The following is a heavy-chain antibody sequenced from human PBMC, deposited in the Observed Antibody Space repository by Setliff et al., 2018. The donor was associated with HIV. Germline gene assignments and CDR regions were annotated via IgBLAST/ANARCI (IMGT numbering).Heavy chain of an antibody. CDR2: IYHSGST. J-gene: IGHJ5*02. D-gene: IGHD3-9*01. V-gene: IGHV4-38-2*02. CDR1: GYSISSGYY. Sequence: PSETLSLTCTVSGYSISSGYYWGWIRQPPGKGLEWIGNIYHSGSTYYNPSLKSRVTISVDTSKNQFSLKLRSVTAADTAVYFCARGIRYLDLWGQGTLVTVSS. CDR3: ARGIRYLDL.